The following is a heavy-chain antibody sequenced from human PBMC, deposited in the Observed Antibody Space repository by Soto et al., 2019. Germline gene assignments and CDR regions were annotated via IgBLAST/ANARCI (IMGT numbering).Heavy chain of an antibody. CDR2: ISGDNVNR. D-gene: IGHD6-13*01. V-gene: IGHV1-18*01. J-gene: IGHJ6*02. Sequence: QVHLVQSGVEVKKPGASVKVSCTAHGYNLREYGVSWLRQVPGQGFEWMGWISGDNVNRRSSQRSQDRLTITTDTSTKTASMELRSLRSDDTAVYFCGSEGQQLAQEQYFQFNGVDVWGQGTSVTVSS. CDR3: GSEGQQLAQEQYFQFNGVDV. CDR1: GYNLREYG.